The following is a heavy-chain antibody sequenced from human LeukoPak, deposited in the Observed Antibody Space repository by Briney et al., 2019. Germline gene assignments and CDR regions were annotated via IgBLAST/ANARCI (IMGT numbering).Heavy chain of an antibody. CDR2: INWNGGST. CDR1: GFTFDDYG. CDR3: ARDYSGGYNGFFDY. J-gene: IGHJ4*02. Sequence: GGSLRLSCAPSGFTFDDYGMSWVRQAPGKGLEWVSGINWNGGSTGYADSVKGRFTISRDNAKNSLYLQMNSLRGEDTALYYCARDYSGGYNGFFDYWGQGTLVTVSS. V-gene: IGHV3-20*04. D-gene: IGHD5-24*01.